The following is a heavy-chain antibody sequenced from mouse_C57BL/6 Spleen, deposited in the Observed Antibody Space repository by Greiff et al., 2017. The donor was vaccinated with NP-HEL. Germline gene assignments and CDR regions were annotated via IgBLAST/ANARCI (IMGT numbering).Heavy chain of an antibody. J-gene: IGHJ4*01. CDR1: GFTFSSYA. CDR2: ISDGGSYT. Sequence: EVHLVESGGGLVKPGGSLKLSCAASGFTFSSYAMSWVRQTPEKRLEWVATISDGGSYTYYPDNVKGRFTISRDNAKNNLYLQMSHLKSEDTAMYYCARVAAHYAMDYWGQGTSVTVSS. V-gene: IGHV5-4*01. CDR3: ARVAAHYAMDY.